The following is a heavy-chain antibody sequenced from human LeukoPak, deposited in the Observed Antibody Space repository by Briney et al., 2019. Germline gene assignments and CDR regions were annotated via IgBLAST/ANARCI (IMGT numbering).Heavy chain of an antibody. CDR3: ARSISRSGPSYEY. J-gene: IGHJ4*02. V-gene: IGHV1-2*02. CDR2: INPNTGST. D-gene: IGHD2-15*01. CDR1: GYTFTVYY. Sequence: ASVKVSCKASGYTFTVYYIHWVRQAPGQGPQWMGWINPNTGSTNYAQKFQGRVTMTRDTSVSTAYMELRRLTSDDTAEYYCARSISRSGPSYEYWGQGTLVTVSS.